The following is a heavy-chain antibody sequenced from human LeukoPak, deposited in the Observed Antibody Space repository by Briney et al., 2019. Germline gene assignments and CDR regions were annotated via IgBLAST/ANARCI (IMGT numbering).Heavy chain of an antibody. CDR1: GFTFSSYA. CDR3: AKGVDGYCSSDSCYAYDC. D-gene: IGHD2-2*01. Sequence: GGSLRLSCAASGFTFSSYAMTWVRQAPGKGLEWVSSISSSGGSTYYADSVKGRFTISRDNSKNTLYLQMNSLRAEDTAVYWCAKGVDGYCSSDSCYAYDCWGQGTLVTVSS. J-gene: IGHJ4*02. V-gene: IGHV3-23*01. CDR2: ISSSGGST.